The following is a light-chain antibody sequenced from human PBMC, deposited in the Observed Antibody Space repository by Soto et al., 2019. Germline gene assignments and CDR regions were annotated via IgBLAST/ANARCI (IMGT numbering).Light chain of an antibody. Sequence: DIQMTQSPSSLSASVGDRVTITCRASQSISSYLNLDQQKPWKGPNLLIFAATSLQSGVPSRFSGSGSGTDFTLTISSLQPEDFATYYCQQSYSTPITFGQGTRLEIK. CDR3: QQSYSTPIT. CDR2: AAT. CDR1: QSISSY. J-gene: IGKJ5*01. V-gene: IGKV1-39*01.